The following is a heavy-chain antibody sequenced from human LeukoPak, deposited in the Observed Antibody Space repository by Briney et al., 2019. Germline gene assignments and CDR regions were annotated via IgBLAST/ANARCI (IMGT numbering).Heavy chain of an antibody. Sequence: ASVKVSCKASGYTFTGSYTHWVRQAPGQGLEWMGWINPNSGNTDYAQEFQGRVTMTRDPSTTTAYMELSRLTSDDTAVYYCARGLNYYDSSFYDWGQGTRVTVSS. CDR1: GYTFTGSY. V-gene: IGHV1-2*02. CDR2: INPNSGNT. J-gene: IGHJ4*02. CDR3: ARGLNYYDSSFYD. D-gene: IGHD3-22*01.